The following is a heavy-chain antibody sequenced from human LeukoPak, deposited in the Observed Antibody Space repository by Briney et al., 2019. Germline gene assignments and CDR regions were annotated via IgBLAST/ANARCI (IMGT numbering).Heavy chain of an antibody. CDR3: ARGPRYGSGNYYNNY. D-gene: IGHD3-10*01. J-gene: IGHJ4*02. V-gene: IGHV1-2*02. Sequence: ASVKVSCKASGFTFTGYYIYWVRQAPGQGLEWMGWTNPNSGGTNYALKFQGRVTMTRDTSISTAYVELSRLRSDDTAVYYCARGPRYGSGNYYNNYWGQGTLVTVSS. CDR1: GFTFTGYY. CDR2: TNPNSGGT.